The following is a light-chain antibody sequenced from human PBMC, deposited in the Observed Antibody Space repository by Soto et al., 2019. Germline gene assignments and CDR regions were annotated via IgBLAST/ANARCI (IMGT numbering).Light chain of an antibody. CDR1: QGISSY. CDR2: AAS. V-gene: IGKV1-9*01. J-gene: IGKJ1*01. Sequence: DIKLTQSPSFLSASVGDRVTITCRASQGISSYLAWYQQKPGKAPKLLIYAASTLQSGVPSRFSGSGYGTEFTLTISSLQPEDFATYYCQQLNSYPRTFGQGTKVEIK. CDR3: QQLNSYPRT.